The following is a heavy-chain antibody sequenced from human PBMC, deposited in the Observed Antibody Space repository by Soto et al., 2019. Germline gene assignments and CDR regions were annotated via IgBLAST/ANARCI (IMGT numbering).Heavy chain of an antibody. J-gene: IGHJ4*02. V-gene: IGHV1-3*05. CDR2: INAGNCHT. CDR3: ARVTGWYFPDY. D-gene: IGHD6-19*01. CDR1: GYTFTSYA. Sequence: QVHLVQSGAAEKKPGASVQVSCKASGYTFTSYAMHWVRQTPGQRREWMGWINAGNCHTKYSQKFQGRVTITRDTSESTAYMELSRLRSDDTAVYSCARVTGWYFPDYGGQGTLVTVSS.